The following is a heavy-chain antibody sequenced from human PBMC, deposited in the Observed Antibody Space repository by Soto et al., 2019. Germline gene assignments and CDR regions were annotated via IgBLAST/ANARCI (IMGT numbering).Heavy chain of an antibody. CDR2: IIPIFGTA. V-gene: IGHV1-69*01. CDR3: GGGILGRGEGSSLFSFDN. D-gene: IGHD3-16*01. Sequence: QVQLVQSGAEVKKPGSSVKVSCKASGGTFSSYAISWVRQAPGQGLEWMGGIIPIFGTANYAQKFQGRVTFTGDESTETAKGGMESRRLGAAAVFFLGGGILGRGEGSSLFSFDNGGQGTLVTVPS. CDR1: GGTFSSYA. J-gene: IGHJ4*02.